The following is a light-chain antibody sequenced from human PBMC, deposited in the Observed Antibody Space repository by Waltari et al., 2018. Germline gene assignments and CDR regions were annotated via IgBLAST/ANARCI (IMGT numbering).Light chain of an antibody. CDR1: SSDVGGYDY. CDR2: DVT. Sequence: QSALTQPASVSGSPGQSITISCIGTSSDVGGYDYVSWYQPHPGKPPKLMIYDVTNRPSGVSDRFSGSKSGNTASLTISGLQAEDEADYYCSSFTSSSTLVFGGGTELTVL. CDR3: SSFTSSSTLV. J-gene: IGLJ2*01. V-gene: IGLV2-14*03.